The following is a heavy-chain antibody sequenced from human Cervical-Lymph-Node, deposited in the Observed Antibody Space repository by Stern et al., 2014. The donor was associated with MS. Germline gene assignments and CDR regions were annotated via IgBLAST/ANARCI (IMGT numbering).Heavy chain of an antibody. CDR3: TRVQRERRALDPFDP. Sequence: QVQLVQSGAEVKKPGASVNVSCEASGFSFTTHYMHWIRQAPGESLAWVGMIHPNTGTTSYARQFQGRVIITRDTSKSTIYMELTGLRSEDTALYFCTRVQRERRALDPFDPWGQGTLVTVSS. CDR2: IHPNTGTT. J-gene: IGHJ5*02. V-gene: IGHV1-46*03. CDR1: GFSFTTHY. D-gene: IGHD1-1*01.